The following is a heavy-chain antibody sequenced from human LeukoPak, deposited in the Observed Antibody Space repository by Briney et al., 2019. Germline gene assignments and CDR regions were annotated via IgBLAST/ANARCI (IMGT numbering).Heavy chain of an antibody. J-gene: IGHJ4*02. V-gene: IGHV4-30-4*08. CDR2: IYHSGIT. CDR3: ARARAHSSSWYYFDY. CDR1: GGSISSGDYY. D-gene: IGHD6-13*01. Sequence: SQTLSLTCTVSGGSISSGDYYWSWIRQPPGKGLEWIGHIYHSGITYYNPSLKRRVTFLVDTSKNQFSLKVNSVTAADKAVYHCARARAHSSSWYYFDYWGQGTLVTVSS.